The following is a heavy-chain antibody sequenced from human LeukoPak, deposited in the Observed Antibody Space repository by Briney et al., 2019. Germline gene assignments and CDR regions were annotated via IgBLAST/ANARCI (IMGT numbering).Heavy chain of an antibody. V-gene: IGHV3-48*01. CDR1: GFTFSSYS. J-gene: IGHJ4*02. D-gene: IGHD3-16*01. CDR2: ISSSSSTI. CDR3: ARARGSYFDY. Sequence: GGSLRLSCEASGFTFSSYSMNWVRQAPGKGLEWASYISSSSSTIYYADSVKGQFTVSRDNAKNSLYQQMNSLRAEDTAVYYCARARGSYFDYWGQGTLVTVSS.